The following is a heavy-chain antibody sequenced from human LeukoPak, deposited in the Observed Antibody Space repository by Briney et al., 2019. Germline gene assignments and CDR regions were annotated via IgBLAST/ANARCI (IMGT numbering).Heavy chain of an antibody. Sequence: GGSLRLSCAASGFTFSSYGMHWVRQAPGKGLEWVAFIRYDGSNKYYADSVKGRFTISRDNSKNTLYLQMNSLRAEDTAVYYCAKGQELLWFGELTFDYWGQGTLVTVSS. J-gene: IGHJ4*02. CDR2: IRYDGSNK. CDR1: GFTFSSYG. CDR3: AKGQELLWFGELTFDY. D-gene: IGHD3-10*01. V-gene: IGHV3-30*02.